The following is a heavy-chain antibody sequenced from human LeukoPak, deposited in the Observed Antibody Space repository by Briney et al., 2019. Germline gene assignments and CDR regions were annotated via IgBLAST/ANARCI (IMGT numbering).Heavy chain of an antibody. CDR1: GFTFSSYS. D-gene: IGHD3-22*01. J-gene: IGHJ4*02. V-gene: IGHV3-48*02. CDR2: ISSSSSTI. Sequence: GGSLRLSCAASGFTFSSYSMNWVRQAPGKGLEWVSYISSSSSTIYYADSVKGRFTISRDNAKNSLYLQMNSLRDEDTAVYYCARDQYYDSSGYGIFDYWGQGTLVTVSS. CDR3: ARDQYYDSSGYGIFDY.